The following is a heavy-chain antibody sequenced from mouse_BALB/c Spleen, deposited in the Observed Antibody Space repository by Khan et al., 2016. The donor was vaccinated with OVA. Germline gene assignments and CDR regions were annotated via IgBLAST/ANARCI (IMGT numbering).Heavy chain of an antibody. V-gene: IGHV9-3-1*01. CDR2: INTYTGEP. CDR3: ARNGNYWYFDV. D-gene: IGHD2-1*01. CDR1: GYTFTNYG. Sequence: QIQLVQSGPELKKPGETVKISCKASGYTFTNYGMNWVKQAPGKGLKWMGWINTYTGEPTYADDFKGRFAFSLETSASTAYLHINNLNNAETATYFCARNGNYWYFDVWGAGTTVTVSS. J-gene: IGHJ1*01.